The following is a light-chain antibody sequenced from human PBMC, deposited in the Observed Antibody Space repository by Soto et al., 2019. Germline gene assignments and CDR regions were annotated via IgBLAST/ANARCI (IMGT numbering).Light chain of an antibody. CDR1: QSLVSSNGNTF. CDR3: MQATHWPWT. Sequence: DVVMTQSPLSLPVTLGQPASISCRSSQSLVSSNGNTFLIWFQQRPGQSPRGLIYKVSNRGAAVPDRFTGSGSCTDFTLEISRVEAEDVGVYYCMQATHWPWTFGQGTKVEIK. J-gene: IGKJ1*01. CDR2: KVS. V-gene: IGKV2-30*01.